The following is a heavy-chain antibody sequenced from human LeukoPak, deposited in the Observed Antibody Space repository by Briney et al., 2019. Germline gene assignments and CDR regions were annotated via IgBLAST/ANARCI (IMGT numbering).Heavy chain of an antibody. CDR2: ISYDGNAK. J-gene: IGHJ4*02. CDR3: ARSPLDGYNYLDY. Sequence: GGSLRLSCAASGFTFSTNAMHWVRQAPGKGLEWVAVISYDGNAKYYADSVKGRFNISRDNPKNTLYLQMNSLRPEDTAVYYCARSPLDGYNYLDYWGQGTLVTVSS. CDR1: GFTFSTNA. V-gene: IGHV3-30*04. D-gene: IGHD5-24*01.